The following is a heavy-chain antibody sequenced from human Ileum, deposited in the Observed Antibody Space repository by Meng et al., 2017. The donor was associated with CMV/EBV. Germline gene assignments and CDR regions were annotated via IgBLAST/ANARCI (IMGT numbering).Heavy chain of an antibody. Sequence: ASGFTFDGYAMHWVRQAPGKGLQWVSLINWDGTSTYYAGSVNGRFTISRDNSKNSLYLQVNSLTTDDTALYYCAKARSGSDYLIDYWGQGTLVTVSS. CDR3: AKARSGSDYLIDY. CDR1: GFTFDGYA. V-gene: IGHV3-43*01. J-gene: IGHJ4*02. D-gene: IGHD2/OR15-2a*01. CDR2: INWDGTST.